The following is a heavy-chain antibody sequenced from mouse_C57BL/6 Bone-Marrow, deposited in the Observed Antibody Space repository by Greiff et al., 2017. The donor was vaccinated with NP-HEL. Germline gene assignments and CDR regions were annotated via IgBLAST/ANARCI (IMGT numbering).Heavy chain of an antibody. CDR2: INYDGSST. J-gene: IGHJ2*01. CDR3: ARDSDGYYGY. CDR1: GFTFSDYY. Sequence: EVMLVESEGGLVQPGSSMKLSCTASGFTFSDYYMAWVRQVPEKGLEWVANINYDGSSTYYLDSLKSRFIISRDNAKNILYLQMRSLKSEDTATYYCARDSDGYYGYWGQGTTLTVSS. V-gene: IGHV5-16*01. D-gene: IGHD2-3*01.